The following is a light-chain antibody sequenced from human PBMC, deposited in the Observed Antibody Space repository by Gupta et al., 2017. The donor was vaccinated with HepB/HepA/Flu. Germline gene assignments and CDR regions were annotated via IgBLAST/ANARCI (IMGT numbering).Light chain of an antibody. J-gene: IGKJ3*01. CDR1: QSVSTSY. Sequence: EIVFTQSPGTLSLSPGERATLSCRASQSVSTSYLAWYQQKPGQAPRLLIYGASSRSTGIPDRFSGSGSRTDFTLTISRLEPEDFAVYYCQQYGSSLFTFGPGTKVDIK. CDR3: QQYGSSLFT. V-gene: IGKV3-20*01. CDR2: GAS.